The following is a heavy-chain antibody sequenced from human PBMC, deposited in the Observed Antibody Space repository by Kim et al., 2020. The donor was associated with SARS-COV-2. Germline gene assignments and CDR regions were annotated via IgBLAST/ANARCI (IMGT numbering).Heavy chain of an antibody. D-gene: IGHD3-10*01. CDR2: INGGNGST. CDR1: GYTFDTYA. V-gene: IGHV1-3*01. J-gene: IGHJ5*02. CDR3: AREGSGSYNWLDP. Sequence: ASVKVSCKASGYTFDTYALYWVRQAPGQRFEWMGWINGGNGSTRYSQNFQGRVTITRDTSATTAYMELSSLTSKDTAVYYCAREGSGSYNWLDPWGQGTLVTVSS.